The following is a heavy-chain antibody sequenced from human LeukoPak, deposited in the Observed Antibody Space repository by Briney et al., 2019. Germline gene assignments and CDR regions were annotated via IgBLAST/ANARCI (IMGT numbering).Heavy chain of an antibody. CDR3: ANAAAFDI. V-gene: IGHV3-30*18. J-gene: IGHJ3*02. Sequence: GGSLRLSCAASGFTFSSYGMHWVRQAPGKGLEWVAVISYDGSNKYYADSVKGRFTISRGNSKNTLYLQMNSLRAEDTAVYYCANAAAFDIWGQGTMVTVSS. D-gene: IGHD6-25*01. CDR1: GFTFSSYG. CDR2: ISYDGSNK.